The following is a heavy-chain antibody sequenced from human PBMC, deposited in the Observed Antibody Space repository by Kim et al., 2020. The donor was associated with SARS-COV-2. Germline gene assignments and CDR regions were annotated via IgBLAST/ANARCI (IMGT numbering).Heavy chain of an antibody. J-gene: IGHJ5*02. CDR2: ISWNSGSI. Sequence: GGSLRLSCAACGFTFGDYAMHWVRQAPGRGLEWVSVISWNSGSIGYAESVKGRFTISRDNAKNSLYLQMNSLRPEDTALYYFAKGYSGHGVPQRGFDPWG. CDR1: GFTFGDYA. V-gene: IGHV3-9*01. CDR3: AKGYSGHGVPQRGFDP. D-gene: IGHD5-12*01.